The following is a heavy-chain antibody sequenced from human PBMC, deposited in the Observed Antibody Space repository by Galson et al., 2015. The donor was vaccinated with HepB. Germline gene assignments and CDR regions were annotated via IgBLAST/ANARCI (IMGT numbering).Heavy chain of an antibody. V-gene: IGHV3-23*01. CDR3: AKIWWGFSSYFDY. Sequence: SLRLSCAASGFTFSSYAMSWVRQAPGKGLEWVSVISGSGGATHYADSVKGRFSISRDNSKNTLYLQMNSLRAKDTAVYHCAKIWWGFSSYFDYWGQGTLVTVSS. CDR1: GFTFSSYA. CDR2: ISGSGGAT. D-gene: IGHD4/OR15-4a*01. J-gene: IGHJ4*02.